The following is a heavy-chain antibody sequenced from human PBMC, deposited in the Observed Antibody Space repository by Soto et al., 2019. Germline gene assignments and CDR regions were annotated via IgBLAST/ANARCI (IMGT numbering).Heavy chain of an antibody. V-gene: IGHV1-69*01. J-gene: IGHJ5*02. Sequence: QVQLVQSGAEVRKPGSSVKVSCKISGGTFTNYVISWLRQAPGQGREWMGGLIPIFGAANLAQKCQGRVTIAADESTSTVNMELRSLTSEATDVYYCARGRSSPNFDPWGQGTLVTVSS. D-gene: IGHD6-6*01. CDR1: GGTFTNYV. CDR2: LIPIFGAA. CDR3: ARGRSSPNFDP.